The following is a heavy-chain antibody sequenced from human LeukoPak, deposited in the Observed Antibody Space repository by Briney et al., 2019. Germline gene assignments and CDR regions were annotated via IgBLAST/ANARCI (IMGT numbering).Heavy chain of an antibody. V-gene: IGHV3-48*03. CDR3: ARERTTIVSGTTIGAY. Sequence: GGSLRLSCSASGFTFSSYEMNWVRQAPGKGLEWISYIIGSGDIIYYADSVKGRFTISRDNAKNSLFLQTNSLTADDTAVYYCARERTTIVSGTTIGAYWGQGTLVTVSS. D-gene: IGHD2/OR15-2a*01. J-gene: IGHJ4*02. CDR1: GFTFSSYE. CDR2: IIGSGDII.